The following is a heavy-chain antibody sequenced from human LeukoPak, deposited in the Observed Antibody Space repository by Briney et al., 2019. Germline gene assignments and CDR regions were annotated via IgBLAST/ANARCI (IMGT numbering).Heavy chain of an antibody. CDR3: AKAMSGYYLMAFDY. V-gene: IGHV3-30*04. CDR1: GFTFSTYA. J-gene: IGHJ4*02. D-gene: IGHD3-22*01. CDR2: ISYDGTNR. Sequence: GGSLRLSCAASGFTFSTYAMHWVRQAPGKGLEWAALISYDGTNRQYADSVKGRFTISRDNSKNTLYLQMNSLRAEDTAVYYCAKAMSGYYLMAFDYWGQGTLVTVSS.